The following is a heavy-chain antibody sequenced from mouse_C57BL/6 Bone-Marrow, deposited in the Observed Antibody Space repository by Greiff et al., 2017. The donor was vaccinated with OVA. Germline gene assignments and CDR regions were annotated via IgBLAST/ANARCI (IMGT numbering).Heavy chain of an antibody. Sequence: QVQLKESGAELVKPGASVKMSCKASGYTFTSYWITWVKQRPGQGLEWIGDIYPGSGSTNYNEKFKSKATLTVDTSSSTAYMQLSSLTSEDSAVYYCARGYYEIAYWGQGTLVTVSA. CDR2: IYPGSGST. CDR3: ARGYYEIAY. D-gene: IGHD2-4*01. CDR1: GYTFTSYW. V-gene: IGHV1-55*01. J-gene: IGHJ3*01.